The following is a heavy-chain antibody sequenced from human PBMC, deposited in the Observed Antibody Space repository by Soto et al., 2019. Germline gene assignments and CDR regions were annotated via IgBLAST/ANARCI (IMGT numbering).Heavy chain of an antibody. CDR1: GGTFSSYT. CDR3: ARSLGRGWTPY. CDR2: IIPVFNTT. D-gene: IGHD6-19*01. V-gene: IGHV1-69*06. Sequence: QVHLVQSEAEVKKPGSSVKVSCKASGGTFSSYTVSWVQQAPGQGLEWVGGIIPVFNTTYYAQKFQGRVTILADKSTSTAYMELSNLRSEDTAVYYCARSLGRGWTPYWGQGTLVTVSS. J-gene: IGHJ4*02.